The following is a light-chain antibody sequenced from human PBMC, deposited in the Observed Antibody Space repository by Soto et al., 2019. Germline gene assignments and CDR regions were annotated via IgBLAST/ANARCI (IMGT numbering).Light chain of an antibody. CDR1: QTISTW. CDR2: RAS. CDR3: QQYNSYLWT. Sequence: DIQMTQSPSTLSASVGDRVTITCRASQTISTWLAWYQQKPGKAPKLLIHRASSLGTGVPSRFSGSGSGTEFTLTISSLQPDDFATYYCQQYNSYLWTFGQGTKVDIK. V-gene: IGKV1-5*03. J-gene: IGKJ1*01.